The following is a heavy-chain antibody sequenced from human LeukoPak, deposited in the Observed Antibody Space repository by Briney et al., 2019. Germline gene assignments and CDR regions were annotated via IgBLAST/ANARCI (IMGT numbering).Heavy chain of an antibody. CDR2: IYYSGST. J-gene: IGHJ3*02. Sequence: SETLSLTCTVSGGSISSYYWSWIRQPPGKGLEWIGYIYYSGSTNYNPSLKSRVTMSLDTSKSQFSLKLSSVTAADTAVYYCARDRQHRDAFDIWGQGTMVTVPS. V-gene: IGHV4-59*01. CDR3: ARDRQHRDAFDI. CDR1: GGSISSYY.